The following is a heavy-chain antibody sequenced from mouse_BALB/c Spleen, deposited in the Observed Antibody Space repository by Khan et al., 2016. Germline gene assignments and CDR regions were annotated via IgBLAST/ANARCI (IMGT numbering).Heavy chain of an antibody. CDR3: AAITTVDY. Sequence: QVQLQQPGAELVKPGASVKLSCKASGYTFTSYWMHWVKQRPGQGLEWIGEIDPSDSYTNYNQKFKGKATLTVDKSSSTAYMQLSSLTSEDSAFYYCAAITTVDYWGQGTTLTVSS. CDR2: IDPSDSYT. D-gene: IGHD1-2*01. CDR1: GYTFTSYW. J-gene: IGHJ2*01. V-gene: IGHV1-69*02.